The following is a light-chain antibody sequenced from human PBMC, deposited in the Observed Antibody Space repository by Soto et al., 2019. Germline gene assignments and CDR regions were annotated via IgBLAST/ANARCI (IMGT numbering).Light chain of an antibody. CDR2: DAS. CDR3: QPGS. CDR1: QSVSSY. V-gene: IGKV3-11*01. J-gene: IGKJ4*01. Sequence: EIVLTQSPATLSVSPGERATLSCRASQSVSSYLAWYQQKPGQAPRLLIYDASNRATGIPARFSGSGSGTDFTLTNSGLEPYYFADYYCQPGSFGEGTKVEIK.